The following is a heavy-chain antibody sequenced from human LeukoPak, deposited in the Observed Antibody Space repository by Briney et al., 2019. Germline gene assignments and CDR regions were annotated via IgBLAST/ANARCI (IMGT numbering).Heavy chain of an antibody. CDR3: ARDSWGIAAAGMVFDYYMDV. Sequence: ASVKVSCKASGYSFTSYHIHWVRQAPGQGLEWMGFINPSGGSTNYAQKFQGRVTMTRDMSTSTVYMELSSLRSDDTAVYYCARDSWGIAAAGMVFDYYMDVWGKGTTVTISS. CDR2: INPSGGST. V-gene: IGHV1-46*01. D-gene: IGHD6-13*01. CDR1: GYSFTSYH. J-gene: IGHJ6*03.